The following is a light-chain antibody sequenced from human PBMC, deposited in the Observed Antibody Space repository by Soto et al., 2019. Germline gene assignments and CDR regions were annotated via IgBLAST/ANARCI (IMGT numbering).Light chain of an antibody. Sequence: EIVLTQSPGTLSLSPGERATLFCRASQIVSNSYLAWYQQKPGQAPRLLIHGASSRATGIPDRFSGSGSGTDFTLTISRLEPEDFAVYYCQQYGTSPLAFGGGTKVEIK. V-gene: IGKV3-20*01. J-gene: IGKJ4*01. CDR1: QIVSNSY. CDR2: GAS. CDR3: QQYGTSPLA.